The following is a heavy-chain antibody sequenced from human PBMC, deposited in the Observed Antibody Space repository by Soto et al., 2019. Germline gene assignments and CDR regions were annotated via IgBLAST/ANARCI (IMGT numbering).Heavy chain of an antibody. Sequence: SETLSLTCTVSGGSVSSGTYYWSWIRQHPGKGLEWIGYIYYSGSTYYNPSLKSRVTISVDTSKNQFSLKLSSVTAADTAVYYCATVLLPGIAVAGTVWFDPWGQGTLVTVSS. CDR3: ATVLLPGIAVAGTVWFDP. V-gene: IGHV4-31*03. CDR2: IYYSGST. J-gene: IGHJ5*02. D-gene: IGHD6-19*01. CDR1: GGSVSSGTYY.